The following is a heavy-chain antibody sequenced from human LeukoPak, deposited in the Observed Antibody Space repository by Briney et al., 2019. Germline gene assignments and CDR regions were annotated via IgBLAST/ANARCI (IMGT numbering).Heavy chain of an antibody. Sequence: GASVKVSCKASGYTFTSYDINWVRQATGQGLEWMGWMNPSSGNTGYAQKFQGRVTMTRDTSISTAYMELSSLRSEDTAVYYCARRFAAAGYLPDYWGQGTLVTVSS. J-gene: IGHJ4*02. CDR3: ARRFAAAGYLPDY. V-gene: IGHV1-8*01. CDR1: GYTFTSYD. CDR2: MNPSSGNT. D-gene: IGHD6-13*01.